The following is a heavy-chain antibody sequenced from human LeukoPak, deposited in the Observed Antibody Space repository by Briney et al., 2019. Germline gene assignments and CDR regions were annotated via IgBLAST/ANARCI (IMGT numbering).Heavy chain of an antibody. J-gene: IGHJ6*02. CDR2: ISAYNGNT. CDR1: GYTFTSYG. D-gene: IGHD3-22*01. CDR3: ARESYYDGMGYYYYYGMDV. V-gene: IGHV1-18*01. Sequence: ASVKVSCKASGYTFTSYGISWVRQAPGQGLEWMGWISAYNGNTNYAQKLQGRVTMITDTSTSTAYMELRSLRSDDTAVYYCARESYYDGMGYYYYYGMDVWGRGTTVTVSS.